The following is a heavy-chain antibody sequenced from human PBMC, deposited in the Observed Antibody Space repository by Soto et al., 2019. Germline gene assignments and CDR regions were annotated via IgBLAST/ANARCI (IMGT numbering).Heavy chain of an antibody. Sequence: SETLSLTCTVSGGSISSGGYYWSWIRQHPGKGLEWIGHIYYSGSTYYNPSLKSRVTISVDTSKNQFSLKLSSVTAADTAVYYCARSPYYGADYWGQGTLVTVSS. CDR1: GGSISSGGYY. V-gene: IGHV4-31*03. CDR3: ARSPYYGADY. D-gene: IGHD3-22*01. CDR2: IYYSGST. J-gene: IGHJ4*02.